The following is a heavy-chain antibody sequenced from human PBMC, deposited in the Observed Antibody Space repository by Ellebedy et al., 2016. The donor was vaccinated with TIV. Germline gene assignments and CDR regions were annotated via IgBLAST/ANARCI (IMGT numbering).Heavy chain of an antibody. CDR2: ISAYNGNT. CDR1: GYTFTSYG. J-gene: IGHJ6*02. V-gene: IGHV1-18*01. CDR3: ARDGGRIVVVADTSPRYYYYGMDV. D-gene: IGHD2-15*01. Sequence: ASVKVSCXASGYTFTSYGISWVRQAPGQGLEWMGWISAYNGNTNYAQKLQGRVTMTTDTSTSTAYMELRSLRSDDTAVYCCARDGGRIVVVADTSPRYYYYGMDVWGQGTTVTVSS.